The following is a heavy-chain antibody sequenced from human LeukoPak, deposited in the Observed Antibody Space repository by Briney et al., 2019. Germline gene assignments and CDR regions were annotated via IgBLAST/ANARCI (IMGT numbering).Heavy chain of an antibody. CDR2: VLHTGST. CDR3: ARGPAAVHP. CDR1: GYSFTNHY. Sequence: SETLSLTCAVHGYSFTNHYWIWIRQPPGKGLEWIAEVLHTGSTNYNPSFKSRVTISVDASKNQFFLNLTSVTAADTAVYYCARGPAAVHPWGQGILVTVSS. V-gene: IGHV4-34*12. D-gene: IGHD6-13*01. J-gene: IGHJ5*02.